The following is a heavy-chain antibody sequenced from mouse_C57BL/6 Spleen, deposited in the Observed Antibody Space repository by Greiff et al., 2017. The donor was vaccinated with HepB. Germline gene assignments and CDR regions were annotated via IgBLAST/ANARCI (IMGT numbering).Heavy chain of an antibody. V-gene: IGHV5-9-1*02. CDR1: GFTFSSYA. J-gene: IGHJ1*03. D-gene: IGHD1-1*01. CDR2: ISSGGDCI. CDR3: TRSPYDDGSSHWYFDV. Sequence: EVKLMESGEGLVKPGGSLKLSCAASGFTFSSYALSWVRQTPEKRLEWVAYISSGGDCIYYADTVKGRFTISRDHARNTLYLQMSSLKSEDTAMYYCTRSPYDDGSSHWYFDVWGTGTTVTVSS.